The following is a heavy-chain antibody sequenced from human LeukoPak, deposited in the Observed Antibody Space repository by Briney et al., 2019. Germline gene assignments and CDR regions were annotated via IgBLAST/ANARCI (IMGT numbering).Heavy chain of an antibody. CDR3: ARDGGYCSGGSCHRGAFDI. CDR2: FDPEDGET. CDR1: GYTLTELS. Sequence: ASVKVSCKVSGYTLTELSMHWVRQAPGKGLEWMGGFDPEDGETIYAQKFQGRVTMTRDMSTSTVHMELSSLRSEDTAVYYCARDGGYCSGGSCHRGAFDIWGQGTMVTVSS. J-gene: IGHJ3*02. D-gene: IGHD2-15*01. V-gene: IGHV1-24*01.